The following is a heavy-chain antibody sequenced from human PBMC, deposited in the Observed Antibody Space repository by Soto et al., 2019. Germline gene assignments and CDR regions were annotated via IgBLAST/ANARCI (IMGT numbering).Heavy chain of an antibody. CDR2: VGWSGSST. J-gene: IGHJ4*02. CDR3: AKKYHYDSGTYLYHFDY. D-gene: IGHD3-10*01. CDR1: GLTFNNYA. V-gene: IGHV3-23*01. Sequence: EVQLLESGGGLVQPGGSLGLSSAASGLTFNNYAMSWVRRAPGKGLEWVSTVGWSGSSTYYADSVKGRFTISRDNSKNTLYLQMSSLRAEDTAVYYCAKKYHYDSGTYLYHFDYWGQGTLVIVSS.